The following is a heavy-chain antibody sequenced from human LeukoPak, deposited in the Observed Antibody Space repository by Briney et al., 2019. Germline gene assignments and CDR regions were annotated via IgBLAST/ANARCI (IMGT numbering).Heavy chain of an antibody. V-gene: IGHV1-18*01. CDR1: GYTFTSYG. J-gene: IGHJ6*02. CDR3: ARGRGIAARPRRYYYYSMDV. CDR2: ISAYNGNT. Sequence: GASVKVSCKASGYTFTSYGISWVRQAPGQGLEWMGWISAYNGNTNYAQKLQGRVTMTTDTSTSTAYMELRSLRSDDTAVYYCARGRGIAARPRRYYYYSMDVWGQGTTVTVSS. D-gene: IGHD6-6*01.